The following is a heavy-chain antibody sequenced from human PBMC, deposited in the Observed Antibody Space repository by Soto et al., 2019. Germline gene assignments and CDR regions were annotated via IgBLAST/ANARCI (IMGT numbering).Heavy chain of an antibody. D-gene: IGHD3-10*01. J-gene: IGHJ6*02. CDR2: LHSGGDT. CDR1: GIPVSSKY. Sequence: EVPLVESGGGLVQPGGSLRLSCAASGIPVSSKYMTWVRQAPGKGLEWVSVLHSGGDTYYANSVKGRFTISRHDSTHTLFLQMNSLTAEDTAVYYCARDGPYYYASRMDVWGQGTTVTVSS. V-gene: IGHV3-53*04. CDR3: ARDGPYYYASRMDV.